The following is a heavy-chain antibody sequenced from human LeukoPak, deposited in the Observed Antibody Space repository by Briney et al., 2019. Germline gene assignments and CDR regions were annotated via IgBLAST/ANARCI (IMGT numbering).Heavy chain of an antibody. D-gene: IGHD4-17*01. V-gene: IGHV4-39*07. CDR2: IYYSGST. Sequence: PSETLSLTCTVSGGSISSSSYYWGWIRQPPGKGLEWIGSIYYSGSTYYNPSLKSRVTISVDTSKNQFSLKLSSVTAADTAVYYCARAGDYGDYYYYYYMDVWGKGTTVTISS. CDR1: GGSISSSSYY. J-gene: IGHJ6*03. CDR3: ARAGDYGDYYYYYYMDV.